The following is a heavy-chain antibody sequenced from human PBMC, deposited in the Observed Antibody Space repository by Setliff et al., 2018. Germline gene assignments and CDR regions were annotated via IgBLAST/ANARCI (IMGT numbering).Heavy chain of an antibody. CDR1: GGSISSHY. CDR3: ARDAFDI. V-gene: IGHV4-59*11. Sequence: SETLSLTCTVSGGSISSHYWSWIRQPPGKGLEWIGFISYTGGTYYNPSLKSRVTMSLDMSKNQFSLKLRSMTAADTAVYYCARDAFDIWGQGTMVTVSS. CDR2: ISYTGGT. J-gene: IGHJ3*02.